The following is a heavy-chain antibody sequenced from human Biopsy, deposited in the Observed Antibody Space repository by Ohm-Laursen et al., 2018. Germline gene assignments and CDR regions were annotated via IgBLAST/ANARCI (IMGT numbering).Heavy chain of an antibody. CDR1: GGSLSSYS. J-gene: IGHJ5*02. CDR3: ARDRDRRGWFDP. V-gene: IGHV4-4*07. D-gene: IGHD1-14*01. Sequence: GTLSLTCTVSGGSLSSYSWSWIRQPAGQGLEWIGQIYTSGITNYNPSRKSRVTMSVDTSKNKFSLRVCSVTAADTAVYYCARDRDRRGWFDPWGQGTLVTVSS. CDR2: IYTSGIT.